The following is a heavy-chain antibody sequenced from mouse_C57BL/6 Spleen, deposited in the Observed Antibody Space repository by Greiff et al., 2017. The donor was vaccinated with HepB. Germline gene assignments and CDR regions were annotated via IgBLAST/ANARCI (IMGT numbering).Heavy chain of an antibody. J-gene: IGHJ3*01. D-gene: IGHD2-5*01. CDR3: ARSCSNYGGFAY. V-gene: IGHV1-81*01. Sequence: QVQLQQSGAELARPGASVKLSCKASGYTFTSYGISWVKQRTGQGLEWIGEIYPRSGNTYYNEKFKGKATLTADKSSSPAYMELRSLTSEDFAVYYCARSCSNYGGFAYWGHGTLVTVSA. CDR2: IYPRSGNT. CDR1: GYTFTSYG.